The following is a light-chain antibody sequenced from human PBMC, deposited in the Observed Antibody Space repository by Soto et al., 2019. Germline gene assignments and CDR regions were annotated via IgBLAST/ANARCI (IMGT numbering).Light chain of an antibody. CDR1: QDISNY. CDR2: DAS. V-gene: IGKV1-33*01. CDR3: QQYDNLPLT. J-gene: IGKJ4*01. Sequence: DIQLTQSPSSLSASVGARVTITCQASQDISNYLNWYQQKPGKAHKLLIYDASNLETGVPSRFSGSGSGTDFTCTISSLQPEDIATYYCQQYDNLPLTFGGGTKVEIK.